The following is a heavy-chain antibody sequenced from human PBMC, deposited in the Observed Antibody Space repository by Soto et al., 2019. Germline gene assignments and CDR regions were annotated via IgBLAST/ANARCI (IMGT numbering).Heavy chain of an antibody. CDR1: GGSISSYY. Sequence: QVQLQESGPGLVKPSETLSLTCTVSGGSISSYYWSWIRQPPGKGLEWIGYIYYSGSTNYNPSLKSRVTISVDTSKNQFSLKLSSVTAADTAVYYCARAWWIRPQYYYYMDVWGKGTTVTVSS. CDR2: IYYSGST. D-gene: IGHD5-18*01. V-gene: IGHV4-59*01. CDR3: ARAWWIRPQYYYYMDV. J-gene: IGHJ6*03.